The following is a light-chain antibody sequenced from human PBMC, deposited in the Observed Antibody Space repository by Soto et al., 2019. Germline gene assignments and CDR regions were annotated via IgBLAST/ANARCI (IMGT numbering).Light chain of an antibody. Sequence: QSVLTQPASVSGSPGQSITISCTGTSSVVGSYSLVSWYQHHPGKAPKLMIYEGSERPSGVSHRFSSSKSGNTASLTISGLQAEDEADYYCCSYAGSYVVFGGGTKLTVL. V-gene: IGLV2-23*01. CDR2: EGS. J-gene: IGLJ2*01. CDR3: CSYAGSYVV. CDR1: SSVVGSYSL.